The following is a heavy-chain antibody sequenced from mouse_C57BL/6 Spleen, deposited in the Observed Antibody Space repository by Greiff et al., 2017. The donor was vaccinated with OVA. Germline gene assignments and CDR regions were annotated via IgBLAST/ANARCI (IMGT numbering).Heavy chain of an antibody. J-gene: IGHJ2*01. D-gene: IGHD4-1*01. CDR3: ARGELGDY. CDR2: IYPGDGDT. V-gene: IGHV1-80*01. Sequence: QVQLQQSGAELVQPGAPVKISCKASGYAFSSYWMNWVKQRPGKGLEWMGQIYPGDGDTNYNGKFKGKAKLTTHNSSSTAYMQLSGLAFEDSAVYLCARGELGDYWGQGTTLTVSS. CDR1: GYAFSSYW.